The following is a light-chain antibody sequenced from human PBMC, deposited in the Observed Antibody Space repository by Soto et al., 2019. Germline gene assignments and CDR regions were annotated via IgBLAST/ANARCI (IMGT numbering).Light chain of an antibody. CDR3: QQYDNWPPYT. J-gene: IGKJ2*01. V-gene: IGKV3-15*01. Sequence: ETVMTQSPATLSVSPGERATLSCRASESISTNLAWYQPKPGQAPRLLIYGASTRATGIPVRFSGSGSGTEFTLTISSLQSEDFAVYSCQQYDNWPPYTFGPGTKLEIK. CDR1: ESISTN. CDR2: GAS.